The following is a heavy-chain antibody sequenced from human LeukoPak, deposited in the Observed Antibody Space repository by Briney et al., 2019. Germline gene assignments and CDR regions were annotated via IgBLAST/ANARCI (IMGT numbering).Heavy chain of an antibody. J-gene: IGHJ6*03. Sequence: SETLSLTCAIYSESFSGYFWSWIRQPPGKGLEWIGEINHSGSTNYNPSLKSRVTISVDTSKNQFSLKLSSVTAADTAVYYCARQNWRYCSGGSCYKRGSGYMDVWGKGTTVTISS. CDR3: ARQNWRYCSGGSCYKRGSGYMDV. CDR1: SESFSGYF. CDR2: INHSGST. V-gene: IGHV4-34*01. D-gene: IGHD2-15*01.